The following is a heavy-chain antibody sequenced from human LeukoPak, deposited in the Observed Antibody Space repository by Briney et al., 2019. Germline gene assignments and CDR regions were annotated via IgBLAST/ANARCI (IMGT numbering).Heavy chain of an antibody. CDR2: ISGSGTRT. CDR3: AREPTAAGYVDY. Sequence: GGSLRHSCAASGFTFSTYAMSWVRQAPGKGLEWVSAISGSGTRTYYADSVKGRFTVSRDNSKNTLYLQMNSLRAEDTAIYYCAREPTAAGYVDYWGQGTLATVSS. CDR1: GFTFSTYA. J-gene: IGHJ4*02. V-gene: IGHV3-23*01. D-gene: IGHD3-16*01.